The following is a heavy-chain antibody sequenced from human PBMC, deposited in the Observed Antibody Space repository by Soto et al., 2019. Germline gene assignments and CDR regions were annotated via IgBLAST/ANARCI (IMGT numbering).Heavy chain of an antibody. J-gene: IGHJ4*02. CDR3: ANEEGVAGTPLFNY. CDR2: ISANDGGT. CDR1: GFTFSTYA. V-gene: IGHV3-23*01. D-gene: IGHD6-19*01. Sequence: EVQLLESGGGLVQPGGSLRLSCAASGFTFSTYAMSWVRQAPGKGLEWVAGISANDGGTYYADSVKGRFTISRDNSKNTLYMQMNSLRAADTALYSCANEEGVAGTPLFNYWGQGTLVTVSS.